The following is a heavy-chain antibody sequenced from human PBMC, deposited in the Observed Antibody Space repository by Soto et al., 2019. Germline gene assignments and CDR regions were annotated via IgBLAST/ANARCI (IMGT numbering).Heavy chain of an antibody. D-gene: IGHD2-8*02. CDR3: ARDHYWACEL. Sequence: WGSLRLSCAASGFTFSTYPMNWVRQAPGKGLEWVSNIRSTSSDTYYADSVKGRFTISRDNARNSLYLQMSSLRDEDTAVYYSARDHYWACELWGQGAMVTVSS. V-gene: IGHV3-48*02. CDR1: GFTFSTYP. CDR2: IRSTSSDT. J-gene: IGHJ4*02.